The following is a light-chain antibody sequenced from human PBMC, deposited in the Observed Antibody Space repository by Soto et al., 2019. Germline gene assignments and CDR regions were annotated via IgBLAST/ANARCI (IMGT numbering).Light chain of an antibody. CDR3: QQYSRSPRQIT. V-gene: IGKV3-15*01. CDR2: GAS. Sequence: EIEMTQSPATLCVSPGEGATLSCRANQSVRSNLAWYQQKPGQAPRLLIYGASTRATGVPPRFSGSGSGTEFTLTISNLQSEDFGVYYCQQYSRSPRQITFGQGTRLEIK. CDR1: QSVRSN. J-gene: IGKJ5*01.